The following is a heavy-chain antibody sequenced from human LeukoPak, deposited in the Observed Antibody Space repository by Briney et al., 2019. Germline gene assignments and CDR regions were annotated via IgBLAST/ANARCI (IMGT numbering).Heavy chain of an antibody. D-gene: IGHD2-2*01. V-gene: IGHV3-21*01. Sequence: PGGSLRLSCAASGFTFSSYSMNWVRQAPGKGLEWVSSISSSSSYIYYADSVKGRFTISRDNAKNSLYLQMNSLRAEDTAVYYCARDPRPDIVVVPAAISWGQGTLVTVSS. CDR1: GFTFSSYS. CDR2: ISSSSSYI. J-gene: IGHJ4*02. CDR3: ARDPRPDIVVVPAAIS.